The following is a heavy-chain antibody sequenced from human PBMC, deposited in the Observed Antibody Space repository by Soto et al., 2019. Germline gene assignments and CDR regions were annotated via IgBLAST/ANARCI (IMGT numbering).Heavy chain of an antibody. CDR3: TRDLAGSYDS. V-gene: IGHV6-1*01. J-gene: IGHJ5*01. D-gene: IGHD1-26*01. CDR1: GDSVSSKSAA. CDR2: TYYRSKWST. Sequence: PSQTLSLTCAISGDSVSSKSAAWNWIRHSPSRGLEWLGRTYYRSKWSTDYAVSVESRITINPDTSKNQFSLHLNSVTPEDTAVYYCTRDLAGSYDSWGQGTLVTVSS.